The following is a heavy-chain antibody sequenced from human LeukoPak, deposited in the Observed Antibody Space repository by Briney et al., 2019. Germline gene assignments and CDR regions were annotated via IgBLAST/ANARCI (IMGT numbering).Heavy chain of an antibody. D-gene: IGHD6-13*01. CDR3: ARDVGYSSSEEDDY. J-gene: IGHJ4*02. Sequence: TGGSLRLSCAASGFTFDDYGMRWVRQAPGKGLEWVSGINWNGGSTGYADSVKGRFTISRDNAKNSLYLQMNSLRAEDTALYYCARDVGYSSSEEDDYWGQGTLVTVSS. CDR2: INWNGGST. V-gene: IGHV3-20*04. CDR1: GFTFDDYG.